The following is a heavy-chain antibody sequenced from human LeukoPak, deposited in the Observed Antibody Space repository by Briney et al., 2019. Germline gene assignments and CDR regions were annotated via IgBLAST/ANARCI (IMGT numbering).Heavy chain of an antibody. J-gene: IGHJ4*02. D-gene: IGHD3-22*01. CDR1: GFTFSSYE. CDR2: ISSSGSTI. Sequence: GGSLRLSCAASGFTFSSYEMNRVRQAPGKGLEWVSYISSSGSTIYYADSVKGRFTISRDNAKNSLYLQMNSLRAEDTAVYYCARGPQGGYDSSGYSPPPRYFDYWGQGTLVTVSS. CDR3: ARGPQGGYDSSGYSPPPRYFDY. V-gene: IGHV3-48*03.